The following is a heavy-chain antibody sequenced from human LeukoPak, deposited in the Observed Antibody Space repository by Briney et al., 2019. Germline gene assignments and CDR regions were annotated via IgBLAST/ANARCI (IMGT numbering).Heavy chain of an antibody. J-gene: IGHJ4*02. CDR2: VHTTSGNT. CDR1: TVNHYH. CDR3: ARELRNIGEYYFDY. V-gene: IGHV4-4*07. D-gene: IGHD1-14*01. Sequence: KPSETLSLTCSVDTVNHYHWNWVRQPAGTGLEWIGRVHTTSGNTFANPSLWGRVTVSIDTTKNEFLLQLTSMTAADTAVYHCARELRNIGEYYFDYWGQGVPVTVSS.